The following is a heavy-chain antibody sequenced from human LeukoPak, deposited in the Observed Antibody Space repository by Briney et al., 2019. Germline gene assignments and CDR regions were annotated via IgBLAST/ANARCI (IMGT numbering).Heavy chain of an antibody. J-gene: IGHJ1*01. CDR2: INHSGST. CDR3: ARGGGWFGELRGYFQH. CDR1: GGSFSGYY. D-gene: IGHD3-10*01. V-gene: IGHV4-34*01. Sequence: PSETLSLTRAVYGGSFSGYYWSWIRQPPGKGLEWIGEINHSGSTNYNPSLKSRVTISVDTSKNQFSLKLSSVTAADTAVYYCARGGGWFGELRGYFQHWGQGTLVTVSS.